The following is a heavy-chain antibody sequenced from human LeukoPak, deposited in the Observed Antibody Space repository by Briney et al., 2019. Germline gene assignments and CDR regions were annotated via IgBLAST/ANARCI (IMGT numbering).Heavy chain of an antibody. D-gene: IGHD3-22*01. Sequence: SETLSLTCTVSGGSISSYYWSWIRQPAGKGLEWIGRIYTSGSTNYNPSLKSRVTMSVATSKNQFSLKLSSVTAADTAVYYCARDNYHSSGYYEVYWGQGTLVTVSS. CDR3: ARDNYHSSGYYEVY. J-gene: IGHJ4*02. V-gene: IGHV4-4*07. CDR2: IYTSGST. CDR1: GGSISSYY.